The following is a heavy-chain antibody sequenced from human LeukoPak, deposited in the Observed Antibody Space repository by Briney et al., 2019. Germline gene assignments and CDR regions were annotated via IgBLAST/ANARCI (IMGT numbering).Heavy chain of an antibody. Sequence: SETLSLTCAVYGGSFSGYYWGWIRQPPGKGLEWIGNIYYGGSTYYNPSLKSRVTISVDTSKNQFSLKLSSVTAADTAVYYCTRLLKYSGSYYCDYWGQGSLVTVSS. CDR2: IYYGGST. CDR3: TRLLKYSGSYYCDY. V-gene: IGHV4-34*01. D-gene: IGHD1-26*01. CDR1: GGSFSGYY. J-gene: IGHJ4*02.